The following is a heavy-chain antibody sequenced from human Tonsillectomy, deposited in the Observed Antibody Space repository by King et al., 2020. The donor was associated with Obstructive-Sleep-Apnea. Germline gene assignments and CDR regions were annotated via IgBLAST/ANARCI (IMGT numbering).Heavy chain of an antibody. D-gene: IGHD4/OR15-4a*01. J-gene: IGHJ2*01. V-gene: IGHV4-59*08. CDR3: ARHELDGAAFWYFDL. CDR2: IYHSGRI. Sequence: VQLQESGPGLVKPSETLSLTCTVSGGSIGSHYWSWIRQPPGKTLEWIAYIYHSGRIRYNPSLESRVTISVDTSKNNYSRKLNSVTAADTAMYYCARHELDGAAFWYFDLWGRGTLVTVSS. CDR1: GGSIGSHY.